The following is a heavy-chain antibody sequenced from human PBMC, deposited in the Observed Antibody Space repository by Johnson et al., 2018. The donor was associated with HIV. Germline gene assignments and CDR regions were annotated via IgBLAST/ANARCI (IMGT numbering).Heavy chain of an antibody. CDR1: GFIFSNYW. V-gene: IGHV3-7*02. Sequence: VQLVEYGGDLVQRGGSLRLSCAASGFIFSNYWMSWVRQAPGKGLEWVANIKEDGSEDYHLDSLKGRFTISRDNAKNSLYLQMNSLRAGDTAVYYCARAIGDGFPSASFLW. D-gene: IGHD5-24*01. J-gene: IGHJ2*01. CDR3: ARAIGDGFPSASFL. CDR2: IKEDGSED.